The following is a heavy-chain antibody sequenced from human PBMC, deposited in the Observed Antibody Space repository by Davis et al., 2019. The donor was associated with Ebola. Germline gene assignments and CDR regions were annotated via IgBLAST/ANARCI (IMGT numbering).Heavy chain of an antibody. CDR3: AKGVGDYGWFDP. J-gene: IGHJ5*02. Sequence: SETLSLTCTVSGVSISSYYWSWIRQPPGKGLEWIGYIYYSGSTNYNPSLKSRITMSVDTSKDQFSLRLSSVTEADTAVYYCAKGVGDYGWFDPWGQGTLVTVSS. V-gene: IGHV4-59*01. CDR2: IYYSGST. D-gene: IGHD4-17*01. CDR1: GVSISSYY.